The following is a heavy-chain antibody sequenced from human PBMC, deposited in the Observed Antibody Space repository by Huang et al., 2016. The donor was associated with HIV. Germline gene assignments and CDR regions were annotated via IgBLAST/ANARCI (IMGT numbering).Heavy chain of an antibody. CDR2: VSAYRGYT. J-gene: IGHJ4*02. V-gene: IGHV1-18*01. CDR1: GYNFSIYG. Sequence: QIQLVQSGPEVKKPGASVKVSCKASGYNFSIYGISWVRQAPGQGPEWMGGVSAYRGYTNYSQKFQGRVTMTADTSASTAYMDLRSLTSDDTAVYYCARVPSDHFSDYWGQGTLVTVSS. CDR3: ARVPSDHFSDY.